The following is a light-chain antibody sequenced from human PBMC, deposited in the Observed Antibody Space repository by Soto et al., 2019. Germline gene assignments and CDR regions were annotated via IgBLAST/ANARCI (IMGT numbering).Light chain of an antibody. CDR3: SSYTSSTTLV. CDR1: SSDVGSYNL. V-gene: IGLV2-14*02. J-gene: IGLJ3*02. CDR2: EVK. Sequence: QSALTQPASVSGSPGQSITISCTGTSSDVGSYNLVSWYQHHPGNTPKLILYEVKYRPSGVSDRFSGSKSGITASLTISGLQAEDEADYYCSSYTSSTTLVIGGGTQLTVL.